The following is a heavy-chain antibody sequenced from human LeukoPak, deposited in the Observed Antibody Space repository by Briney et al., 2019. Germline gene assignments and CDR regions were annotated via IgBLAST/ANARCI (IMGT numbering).Heavy chain of an antibody. J-gene: IGHJ4*02. D-gene: IGHD1-26*01. Sequence: GGSLRLSCAASGFTFSSYGMHWVRQAPGKGLEWVAFIRYDGSNKYYADSVKGRFTISRDNSKNTLYLQMNSLRAEDTAVYYCAKDRSKWELLFDYWGQGTLDTVSS. CDR1: GFTFSSYG. CDR3: AKDRSKWELLFDY. CDR2: IRYDGSNK. V-gene: IGHV3-30*02.